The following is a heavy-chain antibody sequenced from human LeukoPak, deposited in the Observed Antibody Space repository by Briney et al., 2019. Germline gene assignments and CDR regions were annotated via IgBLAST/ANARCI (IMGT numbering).Heavy chain of an antibody. Sequence: GGSLSLSCAASGFTFSRYWMHWVRQAPGKGPVWVSRINSDGSSTSYADSVKGRFTIARDNSKNTLYLQMNSLRAEDTAVYYCARDGAIAARSVFDYWGQGTLVTVSS. V-gene: IGHV3-74*01. J-gene: IGHJ4*02. CDR2: INSDGSST. D-gene: IGHD6-6*01. CDR3: ARDGAIAARSVFDY. CDR1: GFTFSRYW.